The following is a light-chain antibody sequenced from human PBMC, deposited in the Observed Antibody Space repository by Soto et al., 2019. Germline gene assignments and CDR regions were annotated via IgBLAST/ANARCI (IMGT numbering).Light chain of an antibody. Sequence: QSALTQPASVSGSPGQSITISCTGTSSDVGGYNYVSWYHQQPGKAPKLMIYEVSNRPSGVSNRFSGSKSGNTASLIISGLQAEDEADYYCSSYTSSSTVVFGGGTKVTVL. J-gene: IGLJ2*01. CDR2: EVS. CDR1: SSDVGGYNY. V-gene: IGLV2-14*01. CDR3: SSYTSSSTVV.